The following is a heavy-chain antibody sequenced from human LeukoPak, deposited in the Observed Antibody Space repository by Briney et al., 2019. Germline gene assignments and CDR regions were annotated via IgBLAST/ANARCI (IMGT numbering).Heavy chain of an antibody. Sequence: SVTVSCKASGGTFSSYTISWVRQAPGQGLEWMGRIIPILGIANYAQKFQGRVTITADKSTSTAYMELSSLRSEDTAVYYCARVPSGSYYYYYGMDVWGQGTTVTVSS. CDR1: GGTFSSYT. CDR2: IIPILGIA. D-gene: IGHD1-26*01. J-gene: IGHJ6*02. V-gene: IGHV1-69*02. CDR3: ARVPSGSYYYYYGMDV.